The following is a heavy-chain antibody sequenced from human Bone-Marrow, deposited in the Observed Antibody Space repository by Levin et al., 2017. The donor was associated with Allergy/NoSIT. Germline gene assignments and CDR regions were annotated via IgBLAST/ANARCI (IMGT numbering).Heavy chain of an antibody. V-gene: IGHV3-74*01. Sequence: GGSLRLSCAASGFTFSSYWMHWVRQAPGKGLVWVSRINSDGSSTTYADSVKGRFTISRDNAKNTLYLQMNSLRAEDTAVYYCARDVNLYYYYGMDVWGQGTTVTVSS. CDR3: ARDVNLYYYYGMDV. J-gene: IGHJ6*02. CDR2: INSDGSST. CDR1: GFTFSSYW.